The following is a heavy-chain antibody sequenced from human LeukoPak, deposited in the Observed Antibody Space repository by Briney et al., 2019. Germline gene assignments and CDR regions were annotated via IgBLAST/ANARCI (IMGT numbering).Heavy chain of an antibody. CDR2: INPNSGGT. J-gene: IGHJ4*02. D-gene: IGHD3-22*01. V-gene: IGHV1-2*02. Sequence: ASVKVSCKASGYTFTGYYMHWVRQAPGQGLEGMGWINPNSGGTNYAQKFQGRVTMTRDTSISTAYMELSRLRSDDTAVYYCARSYSITMIVPPHRFDYWGQGTLVTVSS. CDR1: GYTFTGYY. CDR3: ARSYSITMIVPPHRFDY.